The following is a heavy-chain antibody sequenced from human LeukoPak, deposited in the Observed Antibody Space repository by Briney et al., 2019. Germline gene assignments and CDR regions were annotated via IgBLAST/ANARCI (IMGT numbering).Heavy chain of an antibody. Sequence: GGSLRLSCAATGFTVSTSAMSWVRQAPGKGLEWVGRIKSKTDGGTTDYAAPVKGRFTISRDDSKNTLYLQMNSLKTEDTAVYYCTTEAWELGSTDYWGQGTLVTVSS. CDR1: GFTVSTSA. J-gene: IGHJ4*02. CDR2: IKSKTDGGTT. D-gene: IGHD1-26*01. V-gene: IGHV3-15*01. CDR3: TTEAWELGSTDY.